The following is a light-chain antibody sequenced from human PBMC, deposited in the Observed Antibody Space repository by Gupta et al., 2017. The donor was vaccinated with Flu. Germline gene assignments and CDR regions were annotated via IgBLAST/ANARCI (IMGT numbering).Light chain of an antibody. V-gene: IGLV1-40*01. J-gene: IGLJ3*02. Sequence: QSVLTQPPSASGAPGQRVTISCTGSSPNIGAGYDVHWYQQLPGTAPKLLIYGNSNRPSGVPDRCSGSKSGTSASLAITGLQAEDEADYYCQSYDSSLSGRVFGGGIKLTVL. CDR2: GNS. CDR1: SPNIGAGYD. CDR3: QSYDSSLSGRV.